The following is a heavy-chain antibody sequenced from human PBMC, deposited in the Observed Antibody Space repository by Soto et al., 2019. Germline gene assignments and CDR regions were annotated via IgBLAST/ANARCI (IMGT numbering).Heavy chain of an antibody. V-gene: IGHV3-30-3*01. CDR1: GFTFSSYA. CDR2: ISYDGSNK. Sequence: QVQLVESGGGVVQPGRSLRLSCAASGFTFSSYAMHWVRQAPGKGLEWVAVISYDGSNKYYADSVKGRFTISRDNSKHTLYLQLNSLRAEDTAVYYCARDTGGSNWDEVRYFDYWGQGTLVTVSS. J-gene: IGHJ4*02. D-gene: IGHD1-20*01. CDR3: ARDTGGSNWDEVRYFDY.